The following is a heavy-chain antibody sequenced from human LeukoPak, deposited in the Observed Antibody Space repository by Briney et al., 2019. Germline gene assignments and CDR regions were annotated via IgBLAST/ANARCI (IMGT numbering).Heavy chain of an antibody. J-gene: IGHJ6*02. CDR3: AREYYDILTGPHYGMDV. CDR2: IWYDGSNK. D-gene: IGHD3-9*01. Sequence: GGSLRLSCAASGFTFSSYGMHWVRQAPGKGLEWVAVIWYDGSNKYYADSVKGRFTISRDNSKNTLYLQMNSLRAEDTAVYYCAREYYDILTGPHYGMDVWGQGTTVTVSS. CDR1: GFTFSSYG. V-gene: IGHV3-33*01.